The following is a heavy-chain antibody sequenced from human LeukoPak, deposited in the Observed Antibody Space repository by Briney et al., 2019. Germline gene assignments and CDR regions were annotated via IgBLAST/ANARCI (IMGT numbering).Heavy chain of an antibody. CDR2: IRTKSSGGTT. Sequence: GGSLRLSCRASGFTFGETAMSWVRQAPGKGLELVGLIRTKSSGGTTEYAASVKGRFTISRDDSKNIAYLQMNSLKTEDTAVYYCVRDIAPWGQGTLVTVSS. CDR3: VRDIAP. V-gene: IGHV3-49*04. D-gene: IGHD2-15*01. CDR1: GFTFGETA. J-gene: IGHJ5*02.